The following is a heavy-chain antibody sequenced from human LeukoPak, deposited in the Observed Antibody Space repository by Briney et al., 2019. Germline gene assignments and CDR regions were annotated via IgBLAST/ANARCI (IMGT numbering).Heavy chain of an antibody. J-gene: IGHJ4*02. D-gene: IGHD3-3*01. CDR2: IIPIFGTA. CDR1: GGTFSSYA. V-gene: IGHV1-69*05. Sequence: SVKVSCKASGGTFSSYAISWVRQAPGQGLEWMGGIIPIFGTANYAQKFQGRVTITTDESTSTAYMELSSLRSEDTAVYYCARQGRFLEWLLFDYWGQGTLVTVSS. CDR3: ARQGRFLEWLLFDY.